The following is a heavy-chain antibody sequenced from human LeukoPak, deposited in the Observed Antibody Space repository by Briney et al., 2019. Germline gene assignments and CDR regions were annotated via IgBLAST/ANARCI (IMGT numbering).Heavy chain of an antibody. CDR2: IYYSGST. V-gene: IGHV4-30-4*01. D-gene: IGHD3-22*01. CDR1: GGSISSGDYY. J-gene: IGHJ4*02. Sequence: SQTLSLTCTVSGGSISSGDYYWSWIRQPPGKGLEWIGYIYYSGSTYYNPSLKSRVTISVDTSKNQFSLKLSSVTAADTAVYYCAREALAAYYYDSSGYQEVWGQGTLVTVSS. CDR3: AREALAAYYYDSSGYQEV.